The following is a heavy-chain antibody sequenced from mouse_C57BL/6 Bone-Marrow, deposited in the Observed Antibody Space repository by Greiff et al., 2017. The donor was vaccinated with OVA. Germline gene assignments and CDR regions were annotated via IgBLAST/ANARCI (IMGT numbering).Heavy chain of an antibody. CDR1: GYTFTSYW. V-gene: IGHV1-5*01. Sequence: VQLQQSGTVLARPGASVKMSCKTSGYTFTSYWMHWVKQRPGQGLEWIGAIYPGNSDTSYNQKFKGKAKLTAVTSASTAYMELSSLTNEDSAVYYCTIYDGYYDWYFDVWGTGTTVTVSS. J-gene: IGHJ1*03. CDR2: IYPGNSDT. CDR3: TIYDGYYDWYFDV. D-gene: IGHD2-3*01.